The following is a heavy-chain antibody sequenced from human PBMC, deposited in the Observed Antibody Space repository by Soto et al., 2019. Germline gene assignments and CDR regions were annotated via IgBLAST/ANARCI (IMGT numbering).Heavy chain of an antibody. CDR3: AKAPGGYSYYYYMDV. J-gene: IGHJ6*03. D-gene: IGHD2-15*01. CDR1: SYA. V-gene: IGHV3-23*01. Sequence: SYAMHWVRQAPGKGLEWVSAISGSGGSTYYADSVKGRFTISRDNSKNTLYLQMNSLRAEDTAVYYCAKAPGGYSYYYYMDVWGKGTTVTVSS. CDR2: ISGSGGST.